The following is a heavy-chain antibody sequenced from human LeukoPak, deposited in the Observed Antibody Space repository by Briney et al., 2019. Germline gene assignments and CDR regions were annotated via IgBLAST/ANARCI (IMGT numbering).Heavy chain of an antibody. Sequence: GGSLRLSCAASGFTFSSYTMHWVRQAPGKGLEWVALISSDGSNKYYVDSVKGRFTLSRDNSKKTLYLEVNGLRAEDTAVYYCARGRYPDYWGQGTLVTVSS. J-gene: IGHJ4*02. CDR2: ISSDGSNK. V-gene: IGHV3-30-3*01. D-gene: IGHD1-1*01. CDR3: ARGRYPDY. CDR1: GFTFSSYT.